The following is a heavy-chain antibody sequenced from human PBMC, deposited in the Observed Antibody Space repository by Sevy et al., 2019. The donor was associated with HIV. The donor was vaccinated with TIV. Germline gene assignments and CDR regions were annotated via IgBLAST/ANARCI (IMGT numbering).Heavy chain of an antibody. D-gene: IGHD2-15*01. CDR2: IYYSGST. CDR3: ARQVGDIVVAYFDY. J-gene: IGHJ4*02. Sequence: SETLSLTCTVSGGSISSYYWSWIRQPPGKGLEWIGYIYYSGSTNYNPSLKSRVTISVDTSKNQFSLKPSSVTAADTAVYYRARQVGDIVVAYFDYWGQGTLVTVSS. V-gene: IGHV4-59*08. CDR1: GGSISSYY.